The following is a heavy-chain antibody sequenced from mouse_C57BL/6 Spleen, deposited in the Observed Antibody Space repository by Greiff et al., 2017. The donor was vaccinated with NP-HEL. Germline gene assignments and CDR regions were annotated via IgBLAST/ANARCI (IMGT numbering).Heavy chain of an antibody. CDR3: ARAGTGMNFDY. CDR2: ISYDGSN. J-gene: IGHJ2*01. CDR1: GYSITSGYY. D-gene: IGHD4-1*01. Sequence: QLVESGPGLVKPSQSLSLTCSVTGYSITSGYYWNWIRQFPGNKLEWMGYISYDGSNNYNPSLKNRISITRDTSKNQFFLKLNSVTTEDTATYYCARAGTGMNFDYWGQGTTLTVSS. V-gene: IGHV3-6*01.